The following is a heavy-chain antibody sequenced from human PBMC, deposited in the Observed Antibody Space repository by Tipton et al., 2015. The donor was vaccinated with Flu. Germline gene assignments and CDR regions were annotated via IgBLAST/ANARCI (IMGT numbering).Heavy chain of an antibody. D-gene: IGHD3-9*01. V-gene: IGHV3-9*03. CDR1: GFTFEDYG. CDR3: AKGTYHDILTGYYKLGYFDW. Sequence: SLRLSCAGSGFTFEDYGMHWVRQAPGKGLEWVSGINWNSDSVAYADSVKGRFTISRDNDKNSLYLEMNNLRTEDMALYYCAKGTYHDILTGYYKLGYFDWLGQGTLVTVSS. J-gene: IGHJ4*02. CDR2: INWNSDSV.